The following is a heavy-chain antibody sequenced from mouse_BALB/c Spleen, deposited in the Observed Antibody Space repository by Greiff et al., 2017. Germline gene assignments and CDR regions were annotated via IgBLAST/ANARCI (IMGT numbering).Heavy chain of an antibody. V-gene: IGHV1-15*01. J-gene: IGHJ4*01. D-gene: IGHD1-1*01. Sequence: VQLQQSGAELVRPGASVTLSCKASGYTFTDYEMHWVKQTPVHGLEWIGAIDPENGGTAYNQKFKGKATLTADKSSSTAYMELRSLTSEDSAVYYCTRRNYYGSSCAMDYWGQGTSVTVSS. CDR2: IDPENGGT. CDR1: GYTFTDYE. CDR3: TRRNYYGSSCAMDY.